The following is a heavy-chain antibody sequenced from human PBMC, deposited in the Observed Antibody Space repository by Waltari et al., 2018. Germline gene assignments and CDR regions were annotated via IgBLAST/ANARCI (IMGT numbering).Heavy chain of an antibody. CDR3: ARGARITIFGVDKRGPYNWFDP. CDR1: GGTFSSYA. CDR2: IIPIFGTA. D-gene: IGHD3-3*01. V-gene: IGHV1-69*01. J-gene: IGHJ5*02. Sequence: QVQLVQSGAEVKKPGSSVKVSCKASGGTFSSYAISWVRQAPGQGLEWMGGIIPIFGTANYAQKFQGRVTITADESMSTAYMELSSLRSEDTAVYYCARGARITIFGVDKRGPYNWFDPWGQGTLVTVSS.